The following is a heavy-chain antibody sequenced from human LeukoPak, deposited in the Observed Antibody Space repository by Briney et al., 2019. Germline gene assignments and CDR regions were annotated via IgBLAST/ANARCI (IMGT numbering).Heavy chain of an antibody. V-gene: IGHV1-2*02. CDR2: INPNSGGT. J-gene: IGHJ5*02. CDR3: ARGRSYCSSTSCYHNWFDP. Sequence: ASVKVSCKASGYTFTGYYMHWVRQAPGQGLEWMGWINPNSGGTNYAQKFQGRVTMTRDTSISTAYMELSRLRSDDTAVYYCARGRSYCSSTSCYHNWFDPWGQGTLVTVSS. D-gene: IGHD2-2*01. CDR1: GYTFTGYY.